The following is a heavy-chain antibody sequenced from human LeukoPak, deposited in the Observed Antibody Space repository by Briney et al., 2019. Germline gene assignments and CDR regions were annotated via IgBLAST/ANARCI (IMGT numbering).Heavy chain of an antibody. D-gene: IGHD6-19*01. J-gene: IGHJ4*02. Sequence: SETLSLTCTVSGGSISSSTHYWGWIRQPPGKGLEYIATIYYSGSTYYNPSLKSRVTISVDTSKNQLSLKLSSVTAADTAVYYCAGAWYSSGPFDYWGQGTLVTVSS. CDR2: IYYSGST. CDR1: GGSISSSTHY. CDR3: AGAWYSSGPFDY. V-gene: IGHV4-39*01.